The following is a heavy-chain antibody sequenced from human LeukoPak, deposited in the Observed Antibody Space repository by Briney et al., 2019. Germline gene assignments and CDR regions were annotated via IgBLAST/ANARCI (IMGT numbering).Heavy chain of an antibody. CDR3: ARDYSYDSSGYYSWWAFDI. V-gene: IGHV3-21*01. J-gene: IGHJ3*02. D-gene: IGHD3-22*01. Sequence: NPGGSLRLSCAASGFTFSSYSMNWVRQAPGKGLEWVSSISSSSRYIYYADSVKGRFTISRDNAKNSLYLQMNSLRAEDTAVYYCARDYSYDSSGYYSWWAFDIWGQGTMVTVSS. CDR1: GFTFSSYS. CDR2: ISSSSRYI.